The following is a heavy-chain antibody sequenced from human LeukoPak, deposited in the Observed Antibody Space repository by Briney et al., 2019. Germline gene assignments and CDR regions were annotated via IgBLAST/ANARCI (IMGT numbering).Heavy chain of an antibody. CDR2: IRYDGSNK. J-gene: IGHJ4*02. V-gene: IGHV3-30*02. Sequence: GGSLRLSCAASGFTFSSYGMHWVRQAPGKGLEGGAFIRYDGSNKYYADSVKGRFTISRDNSKNTLYLKMNSLRAEDTAVYYCANQGVAAAREDYWGQGTLVTVSS. CDR1: GFTFSSYG. D-gene: IGHD6-13*01. CDR3: ANQGVAAAREDY.